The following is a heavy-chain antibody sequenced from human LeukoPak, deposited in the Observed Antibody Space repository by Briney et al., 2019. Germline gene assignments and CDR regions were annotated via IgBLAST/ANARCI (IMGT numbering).Heavy chain of an antibody. CDR3: ARGGDYDILTGYDY. J-gene: IGHJ4*02. V-gene: IGHV1-69*13. Sequence: SVKVSCKASGGTFSSYAISWVRQAPGQGLEWMGGIIPIFGTSNYAQKFRGRVTITADESTSTAYMELSSLRSEDTAVYYCARGGDYDILTGYDYWGQGTLVTVSS. D-gene: IGHD3-9*01. CDR2: IIPIFGTS. CDR1: GGTFSSYA.